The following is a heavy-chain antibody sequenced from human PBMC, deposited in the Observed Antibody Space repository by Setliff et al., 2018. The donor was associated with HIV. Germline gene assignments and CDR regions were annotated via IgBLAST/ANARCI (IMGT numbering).Heavy chain of an antibody. D-gene: IGHD2-21*02. Sequence: SETLSLTCAVYGGSFSGYYWSWIRQSPGKGLEWIWEINHSGSTNYNPSLKSRVTILGDTSKNQFSLKLTSVTSADTAVYYCAREGDGIDFWGQGTLVTVSS. CDR2: INHSGST. CDR3: AREGDGIDF. CDR1: GGSFSGYY. V-gene: IGHV4-34*01. J-gene: IGHJ4*02.